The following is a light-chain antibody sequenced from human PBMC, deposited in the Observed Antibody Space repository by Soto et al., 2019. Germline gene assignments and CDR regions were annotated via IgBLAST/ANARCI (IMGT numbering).Light chain of an antibody. J-gene: IGKJ1*01. CDR1: HIVSSN. CDR3: QQYNNWPPGT. CDR2: GAS. Sequence: IVMTQSPATLSVSTGERATISCRASHIVSSNLSWYQQKPCQAPRLLIYGASTRATGIPARFSGSGSGTEFTLTISSLQSEDFAVYYCQQYNNWPPGTFGQGTKVDIK. V-gene: IGKV3-15*01.